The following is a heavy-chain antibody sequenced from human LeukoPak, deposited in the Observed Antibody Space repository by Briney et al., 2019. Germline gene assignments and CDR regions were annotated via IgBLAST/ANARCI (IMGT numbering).Heavy chain of an antibody. CDR1: GYTFTSYY. D-gene: IGHD5-18*01. CDR3: AREKRAAMVTGPFDY. J-gene: IGHJ4*02. CDR2: INPSGGST. V-gene: IGHV1-46*01. Sequence: ASVKVSCKASGYTFTSYYMHWVRRAPGQGLEWMGIINPSGGSTSYAQKFQGRVTMTRDTSTSTVYMELSSLRSEDTAVYYCAREKRAAMVTGPFDYWGQGTLVTVSS.